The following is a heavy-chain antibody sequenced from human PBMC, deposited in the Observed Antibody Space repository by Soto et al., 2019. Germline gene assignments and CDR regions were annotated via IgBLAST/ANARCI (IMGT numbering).Heavy chain of an antibody. V-gene: IGHV1-69*13. CDR3: ARDPLSSFAMDV. D-gene: IGHD3-10*02. CDR1: GDTFSSYA. CDR2: IIPTFGRT. J-gene: IGHJ6*02. Sequence: SVKVSCKASGDTFSSYAISWLRQAPGKGLEWMGKIIPTFGRTNYAQKFQGRLTISADDSTSTAYMELSSLLSEDTAVYYCARDPLSSFAMDVWGQGTTVTVSS.